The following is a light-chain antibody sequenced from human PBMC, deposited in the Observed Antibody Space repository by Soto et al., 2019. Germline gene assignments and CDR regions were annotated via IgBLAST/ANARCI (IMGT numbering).Light chain of an antibody. Sequence: QFVLTQPASVSGSPGQSITISCTGTSSDVGGYNYVSWYQQQSGKAPKLMIHEVSNRPSGVSNRFSGSKSGNTASLTISGLQAEDEADYYCSSYTSSRAYVFGSGTKVTVL. CDR2: EVS. V-gene: IGLV2-14*01. CDR3: SSYTSSRAYV. CDR1: SSDVGGYNY. J-gene: IGLJ1*01.